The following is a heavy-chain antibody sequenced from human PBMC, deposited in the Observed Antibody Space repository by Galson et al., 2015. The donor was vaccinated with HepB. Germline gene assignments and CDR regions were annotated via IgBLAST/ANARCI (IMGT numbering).Heavy chain of an antibody. CDR2: IDWDDDK. V-gene: IGHV2-70*11. Sequence: PALVKPTQTLTLTCTFSGFSLSTSTMCVSWIRQPPGKALEWLARIDWDDDKYYSTSLRTRLTISKDTSKNQVVLTMTNMDPVDTATYYCARMRYSGSGNYQNSYYFDYWGQGTLVTVSS. CDR3: ARMRYSGSGNYQNSYYFDY. D-gene: IGHD3-10*01. J-gene: IGHJ4*02. CDR1: GFSLSTSTMC.